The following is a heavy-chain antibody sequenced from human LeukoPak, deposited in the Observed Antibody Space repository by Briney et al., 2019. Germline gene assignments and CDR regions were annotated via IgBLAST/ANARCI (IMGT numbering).Heavy chain of an antibody. J-gene: IGHJ3*02. V-gene: IGHV1-2*02. CDR1: GYTFTAYY. CDR3: ATKVAAAGTYAFDI. CDR2: INPNGGGT. Sequence: ASVTVSCRASGYTFTAYYMYWVRQAPGQGLEWMGWINPNGGGTNYAQKFQGRVTMTEDTSTDTAYMELSSLRSEDTAVYYCATKVAAAGTYAFDIWGQGTMVTVSS. D-gene: IGHD6-13*01.